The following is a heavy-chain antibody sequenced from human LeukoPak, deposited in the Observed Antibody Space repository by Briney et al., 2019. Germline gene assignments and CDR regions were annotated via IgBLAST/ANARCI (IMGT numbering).Heavy chain of an antibody. D-gene: IGHD4-17*01. J-gene: IGHJ4*02. V-gene: IGHV1-69*04. CDR3: ARGDYGDYTIDY. CDR2: IIPILGIA. Sequence: ASVKVSCKASGYTFTSYAISWVRQAPGQGLEWMGRIIPILGIANYAQKFQGRVTITADKSTSTAYMELSSLRSEDTAVYYCARGDYGDYTIDYWGQGTLVTVSS. CDR1: GYTFTSYA.